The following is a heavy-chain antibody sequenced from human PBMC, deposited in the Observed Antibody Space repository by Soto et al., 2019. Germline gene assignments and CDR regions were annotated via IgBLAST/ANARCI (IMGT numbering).Heavy chain of an antibody. V-gene: IGHV1-18*01. D-gene: IGHD3-10*01. CDR2: ISAYNGNT. CDR1: GYTFTRYG. Sequence: QVPLVQSGAEVKKPGASVKVSCKASGYTFTRYGISWVRQAPGQGLEWMGWISAYNGNTNYAQKLQGRVTMTTDPSTSTAYMGLRSLRSDDTAVYSCARVWGEGYGSGSLFDTWGQGTLVTVSS. J-gene: IGHJ5*02. CDR3: ARVWGEGYGSGSLFDT.